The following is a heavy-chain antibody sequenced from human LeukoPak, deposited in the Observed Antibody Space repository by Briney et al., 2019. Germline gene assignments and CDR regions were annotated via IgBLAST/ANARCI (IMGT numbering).Heavy chain of an antibody. CDR2: MNPNSGNT. CDR3: AREGSSWGRDYFDY. D-gene: IGHD6-13*01. V-gene: IGHV1-8*01. Sequence: ASVKVSCKASGYTFTSYDINWVRQATGQGLEWMGWMNPNSGNTGYAQKFQGRVTMTRNTSISTAYMELSSLRSEDTAVYYCAREGSSWGRDYFDYWGQGTLVTVSS. CDR1: GYTFTSYD. J-gene: IGHJ4*02.